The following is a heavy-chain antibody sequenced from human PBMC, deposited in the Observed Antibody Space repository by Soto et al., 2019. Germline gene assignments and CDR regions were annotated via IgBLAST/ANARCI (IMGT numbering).Heavy chain of an antibody. Sequence: GGSLRLSCAASGFTFSSYSMNWVRQAPGKGLEWVAVIWYGGSNKYYADSVKGRFTISRDNSKNTLYLQMNSLRAEDTAVYYCAAKEAAAGSFDYWGQGTLVTVSS. CDR3: AAKEAAAGSFDY. CDR2: IWYGGSNK. CDR1: GFTFSSYS. D-gene: IGHD6-13*01. V-gene: IGHV3-33*08. J-gene: IGHJ4*02.